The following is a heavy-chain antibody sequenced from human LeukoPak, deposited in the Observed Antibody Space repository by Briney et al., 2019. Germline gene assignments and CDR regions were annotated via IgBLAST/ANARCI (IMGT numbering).Heavy chain of an antibody. V-gene: IGHV1-2*02. Sequence: APVKASCKASGYTFTAYYIHWVRQAPGQGLEWMAWINPNTGDTNYAQKFQGRVIMARDTSISTAYMELSRLRSDDTAVYYCARGSGNYWFDPWGQGTLVTVSS. J-gene: IGHJ5*02. CDR1: GYTFTAYY. CDR2: INPNTGDT. CDR3: ARGSGNYWFDP. D-gene: IGHD1-26*01.